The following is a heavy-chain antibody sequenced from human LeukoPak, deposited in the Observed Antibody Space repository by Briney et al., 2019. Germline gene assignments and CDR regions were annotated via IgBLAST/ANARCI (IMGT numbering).Heavy chain of an antibody. J-gene: IGHJ4*02. D-gene: IGHD5-24*01. CDR2: ISGSGGST. CDR3: AKGRWLQNSGFDY. CDR1: GFTFSSYA. Sequence: RGSLRLSCAASGFTFSSYAMSWGRQAPGGRREWVSAISGSGGSTYYADSVKGRFTISRDNSKNTLYLQMNTLRAEYTAVYSCAKGRWLQNSGFDYWGQGTLVTVSS. V-gene: IGHV3-23*01.